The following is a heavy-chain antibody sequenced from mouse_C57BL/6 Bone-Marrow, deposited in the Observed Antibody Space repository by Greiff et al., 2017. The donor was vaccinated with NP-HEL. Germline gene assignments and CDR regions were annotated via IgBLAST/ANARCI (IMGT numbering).Heavy chain of an antibody. D-gene: IGHD1-1*01. J-gene: IGHJ2*01. Sequence: QVQLQQSGAELARPGASVKLSCKASGYTFTSYGISWVKQRTGQGLEWIGEIYPRSGNTYYNEKFKGKATLTADKSSSTAYMELRSLTSEDSAVYFCARGGYGSSCGYYFDYWGQGTTLTVSS. CDR3: ARGGYGSSCGYYFDY. V-gene: IGHV1-81*01. CDR2: IYPRSGNT. CDR1: GYTFTSYG.